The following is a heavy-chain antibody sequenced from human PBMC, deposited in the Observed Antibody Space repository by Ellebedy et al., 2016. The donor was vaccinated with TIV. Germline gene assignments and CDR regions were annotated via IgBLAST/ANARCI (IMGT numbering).Heavy chain of an antibody. CDR1: GFTFSSNW. CDR2: IKHDGTEK. Sequence: GGSLRLXCAASGFTFSSNWMSWVRQAPGKGLEWVASIKHDGTEKYYVDSVKGRFTISRDNAKNSLYLQMNSLRAEDTAVYYCVREDNTVVRGFNVRGNDFWGQGTLVTVSS. J-gene: IGHJ4*02. CDR3: VREDNTVVRGFNVRGNDF. V-gene: IGHV3-7*01. D-gene: IGHD3-10*01.